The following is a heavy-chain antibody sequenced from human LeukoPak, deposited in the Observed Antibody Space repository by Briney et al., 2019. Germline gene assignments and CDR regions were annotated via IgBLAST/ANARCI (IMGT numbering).Heavy chain of an antibody. Sequence: GGSLRLSCAASGFTFSSYAMNWVRQAPGKGLEWVSSISSSSSYIYYADSVKGRFTISRDNAKNSLYLQMNSLRAEDTAVYYCARDPKRQYYYGSGSGFDYWGQGTLVTVSS. D-gene: IGHD3-10*01. V-gene: IGHV3-21*01. J-gene: IGHJ4*02. CDR2: ISSSSSYI. CDR3: ARDPKRQYYYGSGSGFDY. CDR1: GFTFSSYA.